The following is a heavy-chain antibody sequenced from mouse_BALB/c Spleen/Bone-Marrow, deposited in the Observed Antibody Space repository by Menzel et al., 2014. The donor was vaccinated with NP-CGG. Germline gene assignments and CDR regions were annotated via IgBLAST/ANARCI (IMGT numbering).Heavy chain of an antibody. CDR1: GYSFTGYF. J-gene: IGHJ3*01. CDR3: ARPGDYDGFAY. CDR2: INPYNGDT. Sequence: EVQLQQSGPELVKPGASVKISCKASGYSFTGYFTNWVMQSHGKSLEWIGRINPYNGDTFYNQKFKGKATLTVDKSSSTAHMELRSLASEDSAVYYCARPGDYDGFAYWGQGTLVTVSA. D-gene: IGHD2-4*01. V-gene: IGHV1-20*02.